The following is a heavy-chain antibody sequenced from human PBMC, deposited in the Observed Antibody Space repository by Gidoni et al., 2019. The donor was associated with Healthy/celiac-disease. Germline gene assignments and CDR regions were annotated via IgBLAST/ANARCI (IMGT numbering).Heavy chain of an antibody. Sequence: QVQLQESGPGLVKPSQTLSLTCTVSGGSISSGGYYWSWIRQHPGKGLEWIGYIYYSGSTYYNPSLKSRVTISVDTSKNQFSLKLSSVTAADTAVYYCARGGVSTTVVKWGLEVVFDYWGQGTLVTVSS. D-gene: IGHD4-17*01. CDR1: GGSISSGGYY. CDR2: IYYSGST. J-gene: IGHJ4*02. V-gene: IGHV4-31*03. CDR3: ARGGVSTTVVKWGLEVVFDY.